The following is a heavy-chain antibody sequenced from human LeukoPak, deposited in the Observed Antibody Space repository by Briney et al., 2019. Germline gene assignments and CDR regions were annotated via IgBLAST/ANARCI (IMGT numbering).Heavy chain of an antibody. Sequence: GGPLRLSCAASGFSFSKYAMHWVRQAPGKGLEWVAVISFEETKKYYADSVKGRFTISRDNSNNTLFLQMNSLKTEDTAVYFCARMKVIKGASLDYWGQGSLVTVSS. CDR3: ARMKVIKGASLDY. CDR1: GFSFSKYA. J-gene: IGHJ4*02. D-gene: IGHD2/OR15-2a*01. CDR2: ISFEETKK. V-gene: IGHV3-30-3*01.